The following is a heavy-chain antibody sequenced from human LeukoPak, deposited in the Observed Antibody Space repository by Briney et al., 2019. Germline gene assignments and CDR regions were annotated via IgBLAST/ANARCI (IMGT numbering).Heavy chain of an antibody. V-gene: IGHV3-66*02. CDR1: GFIVNSYA. Sequence: PGGSLRLSCAASGFIVNSYAMSWVRQAPGKGLAWVSLIYSDGVTQYADSVKGRFTISRDNSKNTLCLQMNSLRDEDTAVYFCARDRAEGKTWVEFDPWGQGTLVTVSS. J-gene: IGHJ5*02. CDR2: IYSDGVT. CDR3: ARDRAEGKTWVEFDP.